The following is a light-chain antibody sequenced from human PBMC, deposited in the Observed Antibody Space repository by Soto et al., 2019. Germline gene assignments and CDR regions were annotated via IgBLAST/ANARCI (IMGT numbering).Light chain of an antibody. CDR2: GAS. CDR3: QQYCSSPLT. J-gene: IGKJ4*01. CDR1: QSVSSSY. V-gene: IGKV3-20*01. Sequence: IVLTQSPGTLSLSPGERATLSCRASQSVSSSYLAWYQQKPGQAPRLLIYGASSRATGIPDRFSGSGSGTDFTLTISRLEPEDLALYYCQQYCSSPLTFGGGTKVEIK.